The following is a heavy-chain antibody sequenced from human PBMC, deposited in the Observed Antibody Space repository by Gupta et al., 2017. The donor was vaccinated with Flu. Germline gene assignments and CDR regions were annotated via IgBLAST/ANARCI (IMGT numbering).Heavy chain of an antibody. CDR2: IRSKAYSATT. Sequence: EVQLVESGGGLVQPGRSLRLSCRGFGFTFSDSALSWFRQIPGKGLEWVAFIRSKAYSATTEYAASVKGRLTVSRDDSKNITYLQMSSLKTDDTGVYHGSRADDWNSPIKNWFDPWGQGTRGTVSS. CDR1: GFTFSDSA. CDR3: SRADDWNSPIKNWFDP. J-gene: IGHJ5*02. V-gene: IGHV3-49*03. D-gene: IGHD1-7*01.